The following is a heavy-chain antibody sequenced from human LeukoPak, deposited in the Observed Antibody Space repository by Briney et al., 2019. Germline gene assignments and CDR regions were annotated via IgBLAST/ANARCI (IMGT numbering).Heavy chain of an antibody. V-gene: IGHV1-8*01. CDR3: ARGTPAVYDY. CDR1: GYTFTSYD. CDR2: MNPSSGNT. J-gene: IGHJ4*02. Sequence: ASVKVSCKASGYTFTSYDINWVRQATGQGLEWMGWMNPSSGNTGYAQKFQGRVTMTRNTSISTAYMELSSLGSEDTAVYYCARGTPAVYDYWGQGTLVTVSS. D-gene: IGHD2-2*01.